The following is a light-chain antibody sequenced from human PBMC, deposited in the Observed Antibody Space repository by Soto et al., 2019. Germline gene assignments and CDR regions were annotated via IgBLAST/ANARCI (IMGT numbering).Light chain of an antibody. CDR1: SSDVGGYNY. J-gene: IGLJ2*01. V-gene: IGLV2-14*01. CDR3: SSYTSSSTLMV. Sequence: QSALTQPASVSGSPGQSITISCTGTSSDVGGYNYVSWYQQHPGKAPKLMIYDVSNRPSGVSNRFSGSKSDNTASLTISWLQAEDEADYYCSSYTSSSTLMVFGGGTKLTVL. CDR2: DVS.